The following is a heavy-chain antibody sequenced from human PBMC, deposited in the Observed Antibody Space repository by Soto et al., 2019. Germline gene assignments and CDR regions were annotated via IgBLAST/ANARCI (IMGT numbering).Heavy chain of an antibody. D-gene: IGHD2-2*02. CDR1: GGTFSSYA. V-gene: IGHV1-69*01. J-gene: IGHJ6*02. CDR3: ARDDHILGLPAAIKYGMDV. Sequence: QVQLVQSGAEVKKPGSSVKVSCKASGGTFSSYAISWVRQAPGQGLEWMGGIIPIFGTANYAQKFQGRGRIKEDEATSTAYREPSILISEDTAVYYCARDDHILGLPAAIKYGMDVWGQRTTVTV. CDR2: IIPIFGTA.